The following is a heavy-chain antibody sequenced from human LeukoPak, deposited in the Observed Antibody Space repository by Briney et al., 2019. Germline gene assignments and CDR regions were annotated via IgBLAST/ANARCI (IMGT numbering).Heavy chain of an antibody. CDR3: ARAFEYKWNWFDY. J-gene: IGHJ4*02. D-gene: IGHD1-7*01. CDR2: VNTDGSIT. Sequence: GGSLRLSCAASGFTFSNYWMLWVRQAPEKGLVWVSRVNTDGSITNYADSVKGRFTISRDNGKNTLYLQMNSLRDEDTAVYYCARAFEYKWNWFDYWGQGTLVTVSS. V-gene: IGHV3-74*01. CDR1: GFTFSNYW.